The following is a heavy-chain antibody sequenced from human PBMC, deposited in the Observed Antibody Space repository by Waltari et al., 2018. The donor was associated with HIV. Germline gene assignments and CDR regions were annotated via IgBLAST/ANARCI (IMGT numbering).Heavy chain of an antibody. CDR3: AREGVEMATPGYFDY. CDR2: IIPIFGTA. V-gene: IGHV1-69*01. CDR1: GGPFSPYA. D-gene: IGHD5-12*01. Sequence: QVQLVQSGAEVKKPGSSVKVSGKASGGPFSPYAHSWVRQAPGQGLEWMGGIIPIFGTANSAQKFQDRVTITADESTSTAYMKLSSLRSEDTAVYYCAREGVEMATPGYFDYWGQGTLVTVSS. J-gene: IGHJ4*02.